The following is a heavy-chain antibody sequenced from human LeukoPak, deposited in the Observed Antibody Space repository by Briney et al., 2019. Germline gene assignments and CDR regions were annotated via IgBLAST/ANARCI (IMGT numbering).Heavy chain of an antibody. CDR3: ARASIRWELPADY. V-gene: IGHV3-33*08. Sequence: GRSLRLSCAASGFTFSSYGMHWVRQAPGKGLEWVAVIWYGGSNKYYADSVKGRFTISRDNSKNTLYLQMNSLRTEDTAVYYCARASIRWELPADYWGQGTLVTVSS. CDR2: IWYGGSNK. D-gene: IGHD1-26*01. J-gene: IGHJ4*02. CDR1: GFTFSSYG.